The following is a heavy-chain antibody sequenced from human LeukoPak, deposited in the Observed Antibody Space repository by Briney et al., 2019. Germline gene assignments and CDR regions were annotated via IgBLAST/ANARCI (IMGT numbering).Heavy chain of an antibody. V-gene: IGHV4-4*07. CDR2: IYTSGST. CDR3: ARVQWELGFDY. J-gene: IGHJ4*02. CDR1: GGSISSYY. D-gene: IGHD4-23*01. Sequence: SETLSLTCTVSGGSISSYYWSWIRQPAGKGLEWIGRIYTSGSTNYNPSLKSRVTMSVDTSRNQLSLKLTSVTAADTAMYYCARVQWELGFDYWGQGTLVTVSS.